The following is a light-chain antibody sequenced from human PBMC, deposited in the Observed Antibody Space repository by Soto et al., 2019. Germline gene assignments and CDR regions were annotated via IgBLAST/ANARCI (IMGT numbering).Light chain of an antibody. CDR1: QSINSY. CDR2: AAS. Sequence: DIQMTQSPSSLSASVGDRVTITCRASQSINSYLNWYQQKPGKAPKLLIYAASSLQSGVPSRFSGSGSGTDFTLTISSLQPEDFATYYCQQSYSTPRRTFGQGTKVDIK. CDR3: QQSYSTPRRT. J-gene: IGKJ1*01. V-gene: IGKV1-39*01.